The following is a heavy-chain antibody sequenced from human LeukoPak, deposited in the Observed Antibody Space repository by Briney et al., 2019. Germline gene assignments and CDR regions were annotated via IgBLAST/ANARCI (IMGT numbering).Heavy chain of an antibody. J-gene: IGHJ6*02. CDR2: IYTSGST. CDR3: ARHIGDGYNGYYYYGMDV. V-gene: IGHV4-61*02. CDR1: GGSISSGSYY. Sequence: SETLSLTCTVSGGSISSGSYYWSWIRQPAGKGLEWIGRIYTSGSTNYNPSLKSRVTISVDTSKNQFSLKLSSVTAADTAVYYCARHIGDGYNGYYYYGMDVWGQGTTVTVSS. D-gene: IGHD5-24*01.